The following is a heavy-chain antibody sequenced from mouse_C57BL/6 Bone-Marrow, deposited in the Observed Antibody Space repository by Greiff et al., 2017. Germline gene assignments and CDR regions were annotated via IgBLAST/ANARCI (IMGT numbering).Heavy chain of an antibody. CDR1: GYTFTNYW. CDR2: MHPNGGSP. J-gene: IGHJ4*01. CDR3: AISYDYDDYTMDY. D-gene: IGHD2-4*01. V-gene: IGHV1-64*01. Sequence: VQLQQPGAELVKPGASVKLSCKASGYTFTNYWMHWVKQRPGQGLEWIGMMHPNGGSPDYNEKCKSEATLSVDKSSRTAYMELSSLTSEDSAGYYGAISYDYDDYTMDYWGQGTSVTVSS.